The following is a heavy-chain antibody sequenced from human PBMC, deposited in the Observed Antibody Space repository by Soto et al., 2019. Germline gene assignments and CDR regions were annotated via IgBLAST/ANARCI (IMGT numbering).Heavy chain of an antibody. D-gene: IGHD6-13*01. V-gene: IGHV1-3*01. J-gene: IGHJ6*02. CDR1: GYTFTSYA. CDR3: ARDFERSSWSKGYGMNV. Sequence: ASVKVSCKASGYTFTSYAMHWVRQAPGQRLEWMGWINAGNGNTKYSQKFQGRVTITRDTSASTAYMELSSLRSEDTAVYYCARDFERSSWSKGYGMNVWGQGTTVTV. CDR2: INAGNGNT.